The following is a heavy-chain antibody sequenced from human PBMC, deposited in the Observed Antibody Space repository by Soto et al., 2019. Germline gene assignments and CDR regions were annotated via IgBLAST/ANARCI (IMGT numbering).Heavy chain of an antibody. CDR2: IIPIFGTA. CDR1: GGTFSSYA. Sequence: QVQLVQSGAEVKKPGSSVKVSCKASGGTFSSYAISWVRQAPGQGLEWMGGIIPIFGTANYAQKFQGRVTITADESTSTAYMELSSLRSEAAAVYYCASGAGGYSYGFDHYYYGMDVWGQGTTVTVSS. D-gene: IGHD5-18*01. CDR3: ASGAGGYSYGFDHYYYGMDV. J-gene: IGHJ6*02. V-gene: IGHV1-69*12.